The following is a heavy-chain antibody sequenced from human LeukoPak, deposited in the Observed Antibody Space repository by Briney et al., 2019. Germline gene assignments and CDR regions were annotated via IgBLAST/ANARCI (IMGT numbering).Heavy chain of an antibody. D-gene: IGHD1-26*01. Sequence: GGSLRLSCAASGFTFSDYYMSWIRQAPGKGLEWVSYISSSGSTIYYADSVKGRFTISRDNSKNTLYLQMNSLRAEDTAVYYCASARYEWELLTDFDYWGQGTLVTVSS. CDR3: ASARYEWELLTDFDY. CDR2: ISSSGSTI. CDR1: GFTFSDYY. J-gene: IGHJ4*02. V-gene: IGHV3-11*04.